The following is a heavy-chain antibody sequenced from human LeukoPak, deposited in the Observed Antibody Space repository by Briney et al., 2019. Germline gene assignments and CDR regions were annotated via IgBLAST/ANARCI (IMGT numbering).Heavy chain of an antibody. D-gene: IGHD5-18*01. J-gene: IGHJ5*02. CDR3: ARGGQLNWFDP. V-gene: IGHV4-59*01. Sequence: SETLSLTCTVSGDSISSSYWSWIRQPPGKGVEWIGYISYSGSTSSNPSLRSRVTISVDTSKNQFSLRLTSVTAADTAMYYCARGGQLNWFDPWGQGTLVTVSS. CDR1: GDSISSSY. CDR2: ISYSGST.